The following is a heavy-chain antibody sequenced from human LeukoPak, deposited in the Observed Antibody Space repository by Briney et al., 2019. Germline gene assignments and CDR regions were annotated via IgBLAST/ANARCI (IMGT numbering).Heavy chain of an antibody. CDR2: INHSGRT. CDR3: AKSRTYYDSSKGAFDV. Sequence: KSSETLSLTCAVYGGSLTGYYWNWIRQSPGKGLEWIGEINHSGRTDCITPTKSRVAISVDTSKNQFSLQLSSVTAADTAVYYCAKSRTYYDSSKGAFDVWGQGTTVTVSS. V-gene: IGHV4-34*01. D-gene: IGHD3-22*01. CDR1: GGSLTGYY. J-gene: IGHJ3*01.